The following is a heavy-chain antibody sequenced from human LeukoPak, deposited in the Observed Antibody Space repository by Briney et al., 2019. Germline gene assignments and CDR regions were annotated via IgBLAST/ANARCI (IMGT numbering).Heavy chain of an antibody. CDR3: ARRPPALGAFDI. CDR1: GGSISRSSYY. CDR2: TYYSDSGTM. V-gene: IGHV4-39*01. Sequence: SETLSLTCTVSGGSISRSSYYWGWIRQSPGKGLEWIGSTYYSDSGTMYYNPSLKSRVTMSADTSKNQFSLRVSSVTAADTAVYYCARRPPALGAFDIWGQGTMVSVSS. J-gene: IGHJ3*02.